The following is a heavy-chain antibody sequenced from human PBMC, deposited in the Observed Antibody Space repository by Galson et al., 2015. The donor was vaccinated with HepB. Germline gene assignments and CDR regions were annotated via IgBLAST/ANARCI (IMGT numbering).Heavy chain of an antibody. CDR1: GYTFTSYG. CDR3: ARTRPDSGYHPTMSFDY. J-gene: IGHJ4*02. CDR2: ISAYNGNT. D-gene: IGHD5-12*01. V-gene: IGHV1-18*01. Sequence: SVKVSCKASGYTFTSYGISWVRQAHGRGLEWMGWISAYNGNTNYAQKLQGRVTMTTDTSTSTAYMELRSLRSDDTAVYYCARTRPDSGYHPTMSFDYWGQGTLVTVSS.